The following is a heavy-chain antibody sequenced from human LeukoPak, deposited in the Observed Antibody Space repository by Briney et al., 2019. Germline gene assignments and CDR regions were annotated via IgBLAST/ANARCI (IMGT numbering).Heavy chain of an antibody. J-gene: IGHJ4*02. V-gene: IGHV1-46*01. CDR3: ARGDYVYYFDY. CDR2: INPSGGST. CDR1: EYTFTSYY. D-gene: IGHD4-17*01. Sequence: ASVKVSCKASEYTFTSYYMHWVRQAPGQGLEWMGIINPSGGSTSYAQKFEGRVTMTRDTSTSTVYMELSSLRSEDTAVYYCARGDYVYYFDYWGQGTLVTVSS.